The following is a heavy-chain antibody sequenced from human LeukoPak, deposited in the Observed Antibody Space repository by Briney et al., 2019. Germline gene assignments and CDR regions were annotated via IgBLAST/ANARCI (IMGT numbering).Heavy chain of an antibody. CDR2: INHSGST. J-gene: IGHJ4*02. Sequence: QVQLQQWGAGLLKPSETLSLTCAVYGGSFSAYYWGWIRQPPGKWLEWVGEINHSGSTNYNPSLKSRVTISVDTSKNQFSLKLSSVTAADTAVYYCARVGTGGYSSSSGLDYWGQGTLVTVSS. CDR1: GGSFSAYY. V-gene: IGHV4-34*01. CDR3: ARVGTGGYSSSSGLDY. D-gene: IGHD6-6*01.